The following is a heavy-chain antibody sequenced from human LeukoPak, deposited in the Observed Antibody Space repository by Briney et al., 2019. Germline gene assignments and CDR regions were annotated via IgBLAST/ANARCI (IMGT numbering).Heavy chain of an antibody. V-gene: IGHV3-21*01. J-gene: IGHJ4*02. CDR3: AKDAPYGDEYFDY. D-gene: IGHD4-17*01. Sequence: GGSLRLSCAISGFISGGYAMNWVRQAPGKGLEWVSSMRWRGSYKYYADSVRGRFTISRDNAKSSVYLQMDSLRAEDTAVYYCAKDAPYGDEYFDYWGQGTLVTVSS. CDR1: GFISGGYA. CDR2: MRWRGSYK.